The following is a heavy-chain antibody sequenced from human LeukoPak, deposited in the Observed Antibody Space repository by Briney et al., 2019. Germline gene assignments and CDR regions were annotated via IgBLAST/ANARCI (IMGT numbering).Heavy chain of an antibody. J-gene: IGHJ4*02. V-gene: IGHV3-23*01. D-gene: IGHD3-10*01. CDR1: GFIFSDYG. Sequence: GGSLRLSCAASGFIFSDYGMSWVRQAPGKGLEWVSAISGSGGSTYYADSVKGRFTISRDNSKNTLYLQMNGLRAEDTAVYYCAKDGITMVRGFFFDYWGQGTLVTVSS. CDR3: AKDGITMVRGFFFDY. CDR2: ISGSGGST.